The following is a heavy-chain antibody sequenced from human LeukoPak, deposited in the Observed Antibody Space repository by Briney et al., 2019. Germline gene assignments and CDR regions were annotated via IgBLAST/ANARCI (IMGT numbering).Heavy chain of an antibody. CDR1: GFTFSTYA. CDR3: AKDGSSSWYRYFDY. J-gene: IGHJ4*02. CDR2: ISGSGGST. D-gene: IGHD6-13*01. Sequence: GGSLRLSCAASGFTFSTYAMSWVRQAPGKGLEWVSTISGSGGSTYYADSVKGRFTISRDNSKNTLYLQMDSLRAEDTALDYCAKDGSSSWYRYFDYWGQGTLVTVSS. V-gene: IGHV3-23*01.